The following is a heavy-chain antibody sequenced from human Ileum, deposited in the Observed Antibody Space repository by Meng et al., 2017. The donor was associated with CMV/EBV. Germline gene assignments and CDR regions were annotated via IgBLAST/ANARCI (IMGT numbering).Heavy chain of an antibody. CDR2: IRDNGNTK. CDR1: GFSFTTYG. J-gene: IGHJ4*02. D-gene: IGHD6-13*01. V-gene: IGHV3-30*02. Sequence: GESLKISCAASGFSFTTYGMHWVRQAPGKGLEWVAFIRDNGNTKYYSDSVKGRFTISRDNAEYMLYLQMNSLRPEDTAVYHCAKILISSWGYFDYWGQGKLVTVSS. CDR3: AKILISSWGYFDY.